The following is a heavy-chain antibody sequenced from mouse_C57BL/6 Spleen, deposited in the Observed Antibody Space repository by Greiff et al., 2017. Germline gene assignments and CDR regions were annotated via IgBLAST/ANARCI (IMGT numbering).Heavy chain of an antibody. Sequence: QVQLQQPGAELVKPGASVKMSCKASGYTFTSYWITWVKQRPGQGLEWIGDIYPGSGSTNYNEKFKSKATLTVDTSSITAYMQLSSLTSDDSAVYYCARTEITTVVDYAMDDWGQGTSVTVSS. V-gene: IGHV1-55*01. CDR3: ARTEITTVVDYAMDD. CDR1: GYTFTSYW. J-gene: IGHJ4*01. CDR2: IYPGSGST. D-gene: IGHD1-1*01.